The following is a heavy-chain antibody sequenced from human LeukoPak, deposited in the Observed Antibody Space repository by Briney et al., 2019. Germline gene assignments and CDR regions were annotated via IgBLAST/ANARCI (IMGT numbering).Heavy chain of an antibody. V-gene: IGHV1-69*02. CDR3: ARPYCSSTSCYRGWFDP. D-gene: IGHD2-2*02. CDR2: IIPILGIA. Sequence: GASVKVSCKASGGTFSSYTISWVRQAPGQGLEWMGRIIPILGIANYAQKFQGRVTITADKSSSTAYMELSSLGSEDTAVYYCARPYCSSTSCYRGWFDPWGQGTLVTVSS. J-gene: IGHJ5*02. CDR1: GGTFSSYT.